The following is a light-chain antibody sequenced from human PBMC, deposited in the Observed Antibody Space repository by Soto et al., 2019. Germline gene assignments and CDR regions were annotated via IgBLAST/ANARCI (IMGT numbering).Light chain of an antibody. Sequence: DIQMTQSPSSLSVSVGDRVTITCRASQVINNYLAWYQQKPGKVPKLLIYAASTLQSGVPFRFSGSGSGTDFTLTISSLQPEDVATYYCQKYNSAPWTFGQGTKVEIK. CDR2: AAS. CDR1: QVINNY. CDR3: QKYNSAPWT. J-gene: IGKJ1*01. V-gene: IGKV1-27*01.